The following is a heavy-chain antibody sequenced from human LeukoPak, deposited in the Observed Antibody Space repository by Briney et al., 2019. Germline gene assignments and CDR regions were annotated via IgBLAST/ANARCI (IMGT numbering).Heavy chain of an antibody. CDR2: ISAYNGNT. V-gene: IGHV1-18*01. J-gene: IGHJ4*02. CDR3: ARFGAAAGTGGFDY. CDR1: GYTFTSYG. Sequence: ASVKVSCKASGYTFTSYGISWVRQAPGQGLEWMGWISAYNGNTNYAQKLQGRVTMTTDSSTSTAYMELSSLRSEDTAVYYCARFGAAAGTGGFDYWGQGTLVTVSS. D-gene: IGHD6-13*01.